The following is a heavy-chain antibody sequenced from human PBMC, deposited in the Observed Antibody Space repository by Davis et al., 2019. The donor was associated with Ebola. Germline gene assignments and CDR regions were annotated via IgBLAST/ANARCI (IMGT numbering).Heavy chain of an antibody. CDR2: TVVGSGST. Sequence: SVKVSCKASGFTLSNSAVQWVRQARGQPLEWIGWTVVGSGSTNYAQKFQERVTITRDMSTSTAYMELSSLRSDDTAVYYCASSSTPRAIDYYDYAMDVWGQGTTVTVSS. CDR3: ASSSTPRAIDYYDYAMDV. V-gene: IGHV1-58*01. J-gene: IGHJ6*02. D-gene: IGHD5/OR15-5a*01. CDR1: GFTLSNSA.